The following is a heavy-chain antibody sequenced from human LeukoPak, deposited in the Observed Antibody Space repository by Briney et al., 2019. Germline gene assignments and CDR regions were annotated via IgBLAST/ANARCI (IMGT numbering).Heavy chain of an antibody. CDR3: ARGSGWYGANDY. Sequence: ASVKVSCKASGYTFTSYGISFVRRAPGQGLEGRGWISAYNCNTDCAQTLQGRVTMTTDTSSTTACMELRSVRSDDTGVYCCARGSGWYGANDYWGQGTMVTVSS. CDR2: ISAYNCNT. V-gene: IGHV1-18*04. D-gene: IGHD6-19*01. J-gene: IGHJ4*02. CDR1: GYTFTSYG.